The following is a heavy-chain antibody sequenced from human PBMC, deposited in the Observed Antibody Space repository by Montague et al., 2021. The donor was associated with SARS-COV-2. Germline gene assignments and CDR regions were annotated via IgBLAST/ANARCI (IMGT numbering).Heavy chain of an antibody. CDR1: GDSVWSNTAA. Sequence: CAISGDSVWSNTAAWNWIRQSPSGGLEWLGRTNYRSKWTSDCATSVEGRISIDPDTSKNQFFLHLRSMTPEDTGVYYCVRDTGSAQAGFDAWGQGTLVTVSS. V-gene: IGHV6-1*01. CDR2: TNYRSKWTS. CDR3: VRDTGSAQAGFDA. D-gene: IGHD4-17*01. J-gene: IGHJ4*02.